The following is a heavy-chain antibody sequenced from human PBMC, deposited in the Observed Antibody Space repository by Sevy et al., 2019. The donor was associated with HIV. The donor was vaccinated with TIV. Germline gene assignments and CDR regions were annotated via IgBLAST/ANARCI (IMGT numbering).Heavy chain of an antibody. D-gene: IGHD3-22*01. J-gene: IGHJ3*02. V-gene: IGHV7-4-1*02. Sequence: ASVKVSCKASGYTFTSYAMNWVRQAPGQGLEWMGWINTNTGNPTYAQGFTGRFVFSLDTSVSTAYLQISSLKAEDTAVYYCARVSIVVVENGGSSWAFDIWGQGTMVTVSS. CDR2: INTNTGNP. CDR3: ARVSIVVVENGGSSWAFDI. CDR1: GYTFTSYA.